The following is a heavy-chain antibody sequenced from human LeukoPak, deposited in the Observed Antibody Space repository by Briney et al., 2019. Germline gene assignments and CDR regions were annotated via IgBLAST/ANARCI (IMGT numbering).Heavy chain of an antibody. D-gene: IGHD6-6*01. J-gene: IGHJ4*02. CDR1: GFTFSSHA. CDR3: VKGGVYSRSSCLY. CDR2: ISTNGGST. Sequence: PGGSLRLSCSASGFTFSSHAMHWVRQAPGKGLEYVSSISTNGGSTYHADSVKGRFTISRDNSKNTLYLQMSSLRAEDTAVYYCVKGGVYSRSSCLYWGQGTLLTVSS. V-gene: IGHV3-64D*09.